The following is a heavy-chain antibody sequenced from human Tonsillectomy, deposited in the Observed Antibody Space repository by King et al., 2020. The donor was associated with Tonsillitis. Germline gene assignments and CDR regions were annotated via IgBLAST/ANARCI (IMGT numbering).Heavy chain of an antibody. D-gene: IGHD3-10*01. CDR2: ISYDGSNK. Sequence: VQLVESGGGVVQPGRSLRLSCAASGFTFSSYGMHWARQAPGKGLEWVAVISYDGSNKYYADSVKGRFTISRDNSKNTLYLQMNSLRAEDTAVYYCAKVGAGSGEFRNYYYYGMDVWGQGTTVTVSS. CDR3: AKVGAGSGEFRNYYYYGMDV. CDR1: GFTFSSYG. J-gene: IGHJ6*02. V-gene: IGHV3-30*18.